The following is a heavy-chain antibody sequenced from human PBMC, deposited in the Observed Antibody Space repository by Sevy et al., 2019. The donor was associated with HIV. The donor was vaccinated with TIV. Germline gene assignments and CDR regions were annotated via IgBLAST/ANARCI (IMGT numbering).Heavy chain of an antibody. CDR3: ARSVLAVAGSYGMDV. J-gene: IGHJ6*02. Sequence: GGSLRLSCAASGFTFSTYSMNWVRQPPGKGLEWVSSINSYSNYIYYADSLKGRFTISRDNAKNSLYLQMNGLRPEDTAVYYCARSVLAVAGSYGMDVWGQGTTVTVSS. V-gene: IGHV3-21*01. CDR1: GFTFSTYS. D-gene: IGHD6-19*01. CDR2: INSYSNYI.